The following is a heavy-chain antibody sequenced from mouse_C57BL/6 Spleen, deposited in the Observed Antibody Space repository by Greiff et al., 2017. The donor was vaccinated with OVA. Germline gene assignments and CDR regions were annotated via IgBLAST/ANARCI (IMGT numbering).Heavy chain of an antibody. D-gene: IGHD2-5*01. CDR1: GFNIKDDY. V-gene: IGHV14-4*01. Sequence: EVQLQQSGAELVRPGASVKLSCTASGFNIKDDYMHWVKQRPEQGLEWIGWIDPENGDTEYASKFQGKATITADTSSNTAYLQLSSLTSEDTAVYYCTTDYSNLYYAMDYWGQGTSVTVSS. CDR2: IDPENGDT. J-gene: IGHJ4*01. CDR3: TTDYSNLYYAMDY.